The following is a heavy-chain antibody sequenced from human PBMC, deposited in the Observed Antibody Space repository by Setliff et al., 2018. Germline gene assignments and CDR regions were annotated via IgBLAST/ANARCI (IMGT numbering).Heavy chain of an antibody. CDR1: GGSISTSSHH. Sequence: SETLSLTCTVSGGSISTSSHHWVWIRQSPGKGLEWIGTIYSSGTSYYNLSLKSRVTISLDTSKSQFSLNLGSVTAADTAVYYCTRRPRGRAAFDIWGQGTMVTVSS. V-gene: IGHV4-39*01. J-gene: IGHJ3*02. D-gene: IGHD3-10*01. CDR3: TRRPRGRAAFDI. CDR2: IYSSGTS.